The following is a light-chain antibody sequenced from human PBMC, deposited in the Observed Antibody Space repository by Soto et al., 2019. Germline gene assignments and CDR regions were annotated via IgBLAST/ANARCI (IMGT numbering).Light chain of an antibody. V-gene: IGKV3-20*01. CDR3: QQYGTSPLT. CDR1: QSVSINF. Sequence: EIVLTQSPGTLSLSPGERATLSCRASQSVSINFLAWYQQKPGQAPRLLIYAASSRATGIPDRFSGSGSGTDFTLTISRLEPEDFALYYCQQYGTSPLTFGGGT. J-gene: IGKJ4*01. CDR2: AAS.